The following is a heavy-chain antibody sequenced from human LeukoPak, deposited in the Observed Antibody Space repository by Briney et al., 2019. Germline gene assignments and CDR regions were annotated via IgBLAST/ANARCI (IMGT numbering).Heavy chain of an antibody. J-gene: IGHJ4*02. CDR1: GFSFNDAW. D-gene: IGHD3-10*01. CDR3: AALGFGDFSASDN. Sequence: PVGSLRRSAAASGFSFNDAWMDWVPQVPGNGREWVCRIKSKVYSATADYAAPVMGRFTISRDDSKSTLYLQMNSLKIEDTAVYYCAALGFGDFSASDNWGQGTLVTVSS. V-gene: IGHV3-15*01. CDR2: IKSKVYSATA.